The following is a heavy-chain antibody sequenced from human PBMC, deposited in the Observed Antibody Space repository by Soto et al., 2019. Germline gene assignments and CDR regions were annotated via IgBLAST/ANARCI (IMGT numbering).Heavy chain of an antibody. V-gene: IGHV4-38-2*02. D-gene: IGHD4-17*01. J-gene: IGHJ4*02. CDR1: GYSISSGYY. Sequence: SETLSLTCAVSGYSISSGYYWGWIRQPPGKGLEWIGSIYHSGSTYYNPSLKSRATISVDTSKNQFSLKLSSVTAADTAVYYCARDRGLRWSESSPYYFDYWGQGTLVTVSS. CDR2: IYHSGST. CDR3: ARDRGLRWSESSPYYFDY.